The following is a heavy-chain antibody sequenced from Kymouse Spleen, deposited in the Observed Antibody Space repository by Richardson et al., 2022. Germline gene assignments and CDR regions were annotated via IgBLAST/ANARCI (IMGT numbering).Heavy chain of an antibody. CDR1: GGSISSSSYY. J-gene: IGHJ4*02. D-gene: IGHD3-10*01. Sequence: QLQLQESGPGLVKPSETLSLTCTVSGGSISSSSYYWGWIRQPPGKGLEWIGSIYYSGSTYYNPSLKSRVTISVDTSKNQFSLKLSSVTAADTAVYYCARITMVRGFDYWGQGTLVTVSS. CDR2: IYYSGST. V-gene: IGHV4-39*01. CDR3: ARITMVRGFDY.